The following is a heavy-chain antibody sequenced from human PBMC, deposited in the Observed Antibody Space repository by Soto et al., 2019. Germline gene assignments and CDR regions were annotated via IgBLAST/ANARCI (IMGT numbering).Heavy chain of an antibody. CDR3: AKARSSSGWYYFDY. CDR2: LSGSGGTT. J-gene: IGHJ4*02. Sequence: GGSLRLSCAASGFTLGLYDMHWVRQGPGKRLEWVSTLSGSGGTTYYADSVKGRFTISRDNSKNTLYLQMNSLRAEDTAVYYCAKARSSSGWYYFDYWGQGTLVTVSS. V-gene: IGHV3-23*01. CDR1: GFTLGLYD. D-gene: IGHD6-19*01.